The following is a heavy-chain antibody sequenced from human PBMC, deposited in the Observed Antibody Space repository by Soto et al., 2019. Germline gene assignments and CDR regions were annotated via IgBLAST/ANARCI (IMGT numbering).Heavy chain of an antibody. CDR2: IRSSSSTI. D-gene: IGHD3-9*01. J-gene: IGHJ6*02. CDR3: ARGPFFDWLLITYYYYGMDV. V-gene: IGHV3-48*01. Sequence: QPVGSLRLSCAASGFTFSSYSMNWVRQAPGKGLEWVSYIRSSSSTIYYADSVKGRFTISRDNAKNSLYLQMNSLRAEDTAVYYLARGPFFDWLLITYYYYGMDVWGQGTTVTVSS. CDR1: GFTFSSYS.